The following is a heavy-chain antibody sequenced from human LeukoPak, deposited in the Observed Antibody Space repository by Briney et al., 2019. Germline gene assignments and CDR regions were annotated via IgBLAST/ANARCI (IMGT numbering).Heavy chain of an antibody. CDR1: GGSISSSSYY. D-gene: IGHD5-24*01. CDR2: IYYSGST. CDR3: AKDRQTERWLQFLFGFDY. V-gene: IGHV4-39*07. Sequence: SETLSLTCTVSGGSISSSSYYWGWIRQPPGKGLEWIGGIYYSGSTYYNPSLKSRVTISVDTSKNQFSLKLSSVTAADTAVYYWAKDRQTERWLQFLFGFDYWGQGPLVTVP. J-gene: IGHJ4*02.